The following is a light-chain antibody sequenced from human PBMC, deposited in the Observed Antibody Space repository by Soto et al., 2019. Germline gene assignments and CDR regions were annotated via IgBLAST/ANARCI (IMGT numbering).Light chain of an antibody. CDR2: LNSDGSH. V-gene: IGLV4-69*01. J-gene: IGLJ2*01. CDR1: SGHSSYA. Sequence: QPVLTQSPSASASLGASVKFTCTLSSGHSSYAIAWHQQQPEKGPRYLMKLNSDGSHSKGDGIPDRFSGSSSGAERYLPISSLQSEDEADYYCQTWGSGIRVVFGGGTKLTVL. CDR3: QTWGSGIRVV.